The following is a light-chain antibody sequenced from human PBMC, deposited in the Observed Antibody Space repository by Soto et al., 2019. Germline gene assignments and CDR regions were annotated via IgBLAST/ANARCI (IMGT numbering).Light chain of an antibody. CDR3: GSYTTSSNYV. Sequence: QSVLTQPASVSGSPGLSITISCTGTSSDVGAYNFVSWYQQHPDKAPKLMIFDVSNRPSGASNRFSGSKSGNTASLTISWLQSEDEAEYYCGSYTTSSNYVFGTGTKVTVL. V-gene: IGLV2-14*03. CDR2: DVS. CDR1: SSDVGAYNF. J-gene: IGLJ1*01.